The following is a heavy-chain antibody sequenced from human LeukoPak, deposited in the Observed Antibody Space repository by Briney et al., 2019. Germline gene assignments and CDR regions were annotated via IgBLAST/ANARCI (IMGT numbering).Heavy chain of an antibody. CDR3: ARRDPYSTAPLLY. V-gene: IGHV5-51*01. CDR2: IWPHDSTT. J-gene: IGHJ4*02. D-gene: IGHD5-18*01. Sequence: GESLQISCRGSGYIFTSYWIDWVRQRPGKGLEWMGIIWPHDSTTRYSPSFQGQVTISADKSISNAYPQWSSLEASDTAVYFCARRDPYSTAPLLYWGQGTLVTVSS. CDR1: GYIFTSYW.